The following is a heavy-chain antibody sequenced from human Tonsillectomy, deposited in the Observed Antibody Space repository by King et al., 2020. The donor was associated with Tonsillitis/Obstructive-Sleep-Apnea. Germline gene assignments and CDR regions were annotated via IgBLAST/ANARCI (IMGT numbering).Heavy chain of an antibody. J-gene: IGHJ2*01. CDR1: GDSVSNNKSA. V-gene: IGHV6-1*01. Sequence: VQLQQSGPGLVKPSQTLSLTCAISGDSVSNNKSAWKWIRESPSRGLEWLGRTYYRAKWVNDYAVSVKSRITINSDTSKNQFSLQLNSVSPEDTAVYYCAREELGHHWYFDLWGRGTLVIVSS. D-gene: IGHD3-10*01. CDR2: TYYRAKWVN. CDR3: AREELGHHWYFDL.